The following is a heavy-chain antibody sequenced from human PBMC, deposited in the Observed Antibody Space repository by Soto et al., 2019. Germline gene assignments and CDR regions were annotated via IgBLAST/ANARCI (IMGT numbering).Heavy chain of an antibody. V-gene: IGHV1-18*01. J-gene: IGHJ4*02. CDR1: GYLFTSYG. D-gene: IGHD6-6*01. CDR3: ARGDDHSSSWLDY. Sequence: ASVKVSCKTSGYLFTSYGISWVRQAPGQGLEWMGWISPYSENTNYAQRLQGRLTLTTDTPTSTAYMELRSLRSDDTAVYYCARGDDHSSSWLDYWGQGTLVTVSS. CDR2: ISPYSENT.